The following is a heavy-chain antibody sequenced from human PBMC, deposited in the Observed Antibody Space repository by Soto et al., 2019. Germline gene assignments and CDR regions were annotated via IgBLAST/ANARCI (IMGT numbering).Heavy chain of an antibody. V-gene: IGHV3-33*01. D-gene: IGHD1-7*01. Sequence: GGSLRLSCAASGFTFSSYGMHWVRQAPGKGLEWVAVIWYDGSNKYYADSVKGRFTISRDNSKNTLYLQMNSLRAEDTAVYYCAREGRTTDAFDIWGQGTMVTVSS. CDR3: AREGRTTDAFDI. CDR1: GFTFSSYG. CDR2: IWYDGSNK. J-gene: IGHJ3*02.